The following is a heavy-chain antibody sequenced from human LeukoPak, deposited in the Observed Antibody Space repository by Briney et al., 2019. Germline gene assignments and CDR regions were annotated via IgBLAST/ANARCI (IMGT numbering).Heavy chain of an antibody. Sequence: PSETLSLTCAVSGGSISSSNWWSWIRQPPGKGLEWIGEIYHSGSTYYNPSLKSRVTISVDTSKNQFSLKLSSVTAADTAVYYCARVGTPYSSSWYYFDYWGQGTLVTVSS. J-gene: IGHJ4*02. V-gene: IGHV4-4*02. D-gene: IGHD6-13*01. CDR2: IYHSGST. CDR3: ARVGTPYSSSWYYFDY. CDR1: GGSISSSNW.